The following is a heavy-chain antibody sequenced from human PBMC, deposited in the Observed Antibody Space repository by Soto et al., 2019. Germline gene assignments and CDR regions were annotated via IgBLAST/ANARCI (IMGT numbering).Heavy chain of an antibody. CDR1: GFTFSSYG. CDR2: IWYDGSNK. D-gene: IGHD2-15*01. V-gene: IGHV3-33*01. Sequence: PGGALRLSCAASGFTFSSYGMHWVRQAPGKGLEWVAVIWYDGSNKYYADSVKGRFTISRDNSKNTLYLQMNSLRAEDTAVYYCARAAMGRGYYYMDVWGKGTTVNVSS. CDR3: ARAAMGRGYYYMDV. J-gene: IGHJ6*03.